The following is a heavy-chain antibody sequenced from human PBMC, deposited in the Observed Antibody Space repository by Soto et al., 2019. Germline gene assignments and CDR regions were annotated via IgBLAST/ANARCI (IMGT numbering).Heavy chain of an antibody. V-gene: IGHV2-5*02. D-gene: IGHD3-3*01. J-gene: IGHJ6*03. CDR2: IYWDDDK. CDR3: AHRGRGSGYLSSPDYYYYMDV. CDR1: GFSLSTSGVG. Sequence: SGPTLVNPTQTLTLTCTFSGFSLSTSGVGVGWIRQPPGRALEWLALIYWDDDKRYSPSLKSRLTITKDTSKNQVVLTMTNMDPVDTATYYCAHRGRGSGYLSSPDYYYYMDVWGKGTTVTVSS.